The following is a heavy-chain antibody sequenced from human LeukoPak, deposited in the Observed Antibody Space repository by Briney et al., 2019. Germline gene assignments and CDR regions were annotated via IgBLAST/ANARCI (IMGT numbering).Heavy chain of an antibody. J-gene: IGHJ4*02. Sequence: GGSLRLSCAASGFTFSSYSMNWVRQAPGKGLEWISYISSSSSNKDYADSVKGRFTISRDNAENSLSLQMNSLRGEDTAVYYCARGESASAWLIEYWGQGTLVTVSS. V-gene: IGHV3-48*01. CDR2: ISSSSSNK. CDR1: GFTFSSYS. CDR3: ARGESASAWLIEY. D-gene: IGHD6-19*01.